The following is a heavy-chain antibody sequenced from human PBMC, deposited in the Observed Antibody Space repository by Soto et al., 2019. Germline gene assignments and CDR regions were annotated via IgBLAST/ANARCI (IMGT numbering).Heavy chain of an antibody. V-gene: IGHV5-10-1*01. D-gene: IGHD6-13*01. CDR1: GYSFTSYW. Sequence: PGASLKISCKGSGYSFTSYWISWVRQMPGKGLEWMGRIDPSDSYTNYSPSFQGHVTISADKSISTAYLQWSSLKASDTAMYYCARLQSSSSWTTTDNYWGQGTLVTVSS. CDR3: ARLQSSSSWTTTDNY. CDR2: IDPSDSYT. J-gene: IGHJ4*02.